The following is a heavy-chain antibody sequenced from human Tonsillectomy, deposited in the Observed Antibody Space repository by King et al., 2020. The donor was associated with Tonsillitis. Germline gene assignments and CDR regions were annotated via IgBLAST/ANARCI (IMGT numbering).Heavy chain of an antibody. CDR1: GGSFSGYY. CDR3: ARANLAIMFGEIVQNALDI. CDR2: INHSGST. Sequence: VQLQQWGAGLLKPSETLSLTCAVYGGSFSGYYWSWIRQPPGKGLEWIGEINHSGSTKYNPTLKSRVTVSVDTSKKQFSLKLSSVTAADTAVYYCARANLAIMFGEIVQNALDIWGHGTMVTVSS. J-gene: IGHJ3*02. D-gene: IGHD3-16*01. V-gene: IGHV4-34*01.